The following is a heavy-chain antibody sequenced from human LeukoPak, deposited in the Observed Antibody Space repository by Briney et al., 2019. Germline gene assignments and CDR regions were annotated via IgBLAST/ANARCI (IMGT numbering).Heavy chain of an antibody. J-gene: IGHJ2*01. CDR1: GFTFSSYG. CDR3: AKEAHYDFWSGYYNWYFDL. CDR2: IRYDGSNK. D-gene: IGHD3-3*01. Sequence: GGSLRLSCAASGFTFSSYGMHWVRQAPGKGLEWVAFIRYDGSNKYYADSVKGRFTISRDNSKNTLYLQMNSLRAEDTAVYYCAKEAHYDFWSGYYNWYFDLWGRGTLVTVSS. V-gene: IGHV3-30*02.